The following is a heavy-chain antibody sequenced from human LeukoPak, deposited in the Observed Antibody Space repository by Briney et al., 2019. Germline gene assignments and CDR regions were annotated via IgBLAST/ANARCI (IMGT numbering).Heavy chain of an antibody. CDR2: IRAYNGNT. J-gene: IGHJ6*03. CDR1: GYTFTSYG. CDR3: ARIHASPYSYGYGYYYYYYMGV. D-gene: IGHD5-18*01. Sequence: ASVKVSCKASGYTFTSYGISWVRQAPGQGLEWMGWIRAYNGNTNYAQKLQGRVTMIKDTATSTAYMELRSLRSDDTAVYYCARIHASPYSYGYGYYYYYYMGVWGKGTTVTVSS. V-gene: IGHV1-18*01.